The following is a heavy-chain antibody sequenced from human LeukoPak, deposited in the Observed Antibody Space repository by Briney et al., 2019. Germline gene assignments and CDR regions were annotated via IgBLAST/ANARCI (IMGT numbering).Heavy chain of an antibody. Sequence: SETVSLTCTVSGGSISSYKWSWIRQPAGKGLEWIGRIYSSGSTNYNPSLKSRVAMSVDTSKNQFSLRLSSVTAADTAVYYCTRGIVGATAPDYWGQGTLVIVSS. CDR1: GGSISSYK. J-gene: IGHJ4*02. CDR2: IYSSGST. V-gene: IGHV4-4*07. CDR3: TRGIVGATAPDY. D-gene: IGHD1-26*01.